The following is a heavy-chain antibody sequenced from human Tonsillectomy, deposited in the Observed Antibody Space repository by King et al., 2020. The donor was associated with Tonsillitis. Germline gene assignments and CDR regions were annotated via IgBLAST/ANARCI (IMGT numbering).Heavy chain of an antibody. CDR2: IYYSGST. J-gene: IGHJ6*02. V-gene: IGHV4-30-4*01. Sequence: QLQESGPGLVKPSQTLSLTCTVSGGSISSGDYYWSWIRQPPGKGLEWIGYIYYSGSTYYNPSLKSRVTKSVDTSKNQFSLKLSSVTAADTAVYYCARRGVVPAAMRVEDYGMDVWGQGTTVTVSS. CDR3: ARRGVVPAAMRVEDYGMDV. D-gene: IGHD2-2*01. CDR1: GGSISSGDYY.